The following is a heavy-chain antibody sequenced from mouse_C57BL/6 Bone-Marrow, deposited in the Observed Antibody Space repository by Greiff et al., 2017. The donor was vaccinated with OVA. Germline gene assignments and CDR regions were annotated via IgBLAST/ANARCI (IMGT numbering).Heavy chain of an antibody. CDR3: ARHEGVVTYFDY. Sequence: EVKLMESGGDLVKPGGSLKLSCAASGFTFSSYGMSWVRQTPDKRLEWVATISSGGSYTYYPDSVKGRFTISRDNAKNTLYLQMSSLKSEDTAMYYCARHEGVVTYFDYWGQGTTLTVSS. J-gene: IGHJ2*01. CDR1: GFTFSSYG. V-gene: IGHV5-6*01. D-gene: IGHD2-2*01. CDR2: ISSGGSYT.